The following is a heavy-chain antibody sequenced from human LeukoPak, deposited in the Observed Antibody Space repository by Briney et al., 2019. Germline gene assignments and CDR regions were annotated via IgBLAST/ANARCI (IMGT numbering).Heavy chain of an antibody. D-gene: IGHD1-1*01. Sequence: GGSLRLSCAASGFTFSSYAMSWVRQAPGKGLEWVSSISDSGGSTYYTDSVKGRFTISRDNARNSLYLQMNSLRAEDTAVYYCAREGTVGYYFDYWGQGTLVTVSS. CDR2: ISDSGGST. V-gene: IGHV3-23*01. CDR1: GFTFSSYA. J-gene: IGHJ4*02. CDR3: AREGTVGYYFDY.